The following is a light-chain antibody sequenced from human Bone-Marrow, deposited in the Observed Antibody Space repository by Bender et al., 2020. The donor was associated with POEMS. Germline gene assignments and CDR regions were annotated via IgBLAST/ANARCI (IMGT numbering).Light chain of an antibody. J-gene: IGLJ3*02. V-gene: IGLV1-44*01. CDR3: CSHSSSSLFL. Sequence: QSVLTQPPSASGTPGQRVTISCSGSSSNIGSNIVSWYQQLPGTAPKLLIYTDNQRPSGVPDRFSGSKSGTSASLAISGLQSEDEATYYCCSHSSSSLFLFGGGTKLTVL. CDR1: SSNIGSNI. CDR2: TDN.